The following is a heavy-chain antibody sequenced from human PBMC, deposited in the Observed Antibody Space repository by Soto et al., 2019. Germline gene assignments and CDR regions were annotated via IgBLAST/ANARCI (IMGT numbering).Heavy chain of an antibody. D-gene: IGHD6-13*01. J-gene: IGHJ5*02. CDR2: INPSSGGT. Sequence: QVQLVQSGAEVKKPGASVKVSCKASGYPLTAKYLYWVRQAPGQGLEWMGWINPSSGGTKEAQKFRGRVTMTRDTSISAAYMELSRRTSDDTAVYYCAKGGSSWTEWFDPWGQGTLVTVSS. CDR1: GYPLTAKY. V-gene: IGHV1-2*02. CDR3: AKGGSSWTEWFDP.